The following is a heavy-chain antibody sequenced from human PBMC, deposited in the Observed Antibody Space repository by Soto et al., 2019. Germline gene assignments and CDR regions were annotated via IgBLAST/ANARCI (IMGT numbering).Heavy chain of an antibody. CDR2: IIPIFGTA. D-gene: IGHD6-19*01. Sequence: ASVKVSCKASGGTFSSYALSWVRQAPGQGLEWMGGIIPIFGTANYAQKFQGRVTITADESTSTAYMELSSLRSEDMAVYYCTRASTVAGGSSKSLPNNYWGQGTLVTVS. V-gene: IGHV1-69*13. J-gene: IGHJ4*02. CDR1: GGTFSSYA. CDR3: TRASTVAGGSSKSLPNNY.